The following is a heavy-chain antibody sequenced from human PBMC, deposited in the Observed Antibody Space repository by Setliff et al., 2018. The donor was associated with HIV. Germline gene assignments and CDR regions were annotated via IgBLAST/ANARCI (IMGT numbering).Heavy chain of an antibody. CDR3: TREGRGDPAMATTRIDY. V-gene: IGHV4-39*02. J-gene: IGHJ4*02. D-gene: IGHD1-1*01. CDR1: GDSISSGSYF. CDR2: IYYTGFA. Sequence: SETLSLTCSVSGDSISSGSYFWGWIRQTPGKGLEWIGNIYYTGFAYYNPSLKSRVTISLDTSKTHFFLNLTSVTDADTAVYFCTREGRGDPAMATTRIDYWGQGKQFTVSS.